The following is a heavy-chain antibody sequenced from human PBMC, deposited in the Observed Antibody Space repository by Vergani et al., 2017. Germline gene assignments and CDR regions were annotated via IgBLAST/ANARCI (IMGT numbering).Heavy chain of an antibody. D-gene: IGHD3-22*01. V-gene: IGHV3-15*01. CDR3: TTGLLSSGYYCEPIDY. J-gene: IGHJ4*02. CDR2: IKSKTDGGTT. Sequence: EVQLVESGGGLVKPGGSLRLSCAASGFTFSNAWMSWVRQAPGKGLEWVGRIKSKTDGGTTDYAAPVKGRFTISSDDSKNTLYLQLNSLKTEDTAVYYCTTGLLSSGYYCEPIDYWGQGTLVTVSS. CDR1: GFTFSNAW.